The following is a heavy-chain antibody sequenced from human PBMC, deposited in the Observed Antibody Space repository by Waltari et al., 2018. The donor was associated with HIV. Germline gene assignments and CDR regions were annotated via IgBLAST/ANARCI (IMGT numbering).Heavy chain of an antibody. CDR3: ATVTSMAHYALDG. J-gene: IGHJ6*02. V-gene: IGHV4-39*01. CDR2: RYYSGTT. CDR1: GDSVTSGDYY. D-gene: IGHD5-18*01. Sequence: LRLQESGPRLVKPSETLSLTCSVSGDSVTSGDYYWAWIRQPPGKGREWVGSRYYSGTTFYNPALSSRVTISMDSSMNQLSLRLTSVTVADSAIYYCATVTSMAHYALDGWGRGTTVTVSS.